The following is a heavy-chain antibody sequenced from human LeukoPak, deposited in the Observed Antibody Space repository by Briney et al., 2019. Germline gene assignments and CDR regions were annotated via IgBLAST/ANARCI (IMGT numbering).Heavy chain of an antibody. Sequence: GGSLRLSCGASGFTFSSYWMHWVRQAPGKGLVWVSRINRDGSSTSYADSVKGRFTISRDNAKNTLYLQMNSLRAEDTAVYYCARGSGSSGYRAFDYWGQGTLVTVSS. V-gene: IGHV3-74*01. CDR2: INRDGSST. J-gene: IGHJ4*02. CDR1: GFTFSSYW. D-gene: IGHD3-22*01. CDR3: ARGSGSSGYRAFDY.